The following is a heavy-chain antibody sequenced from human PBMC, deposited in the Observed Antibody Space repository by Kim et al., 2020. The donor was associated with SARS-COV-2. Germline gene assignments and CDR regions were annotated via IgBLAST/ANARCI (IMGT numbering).Heavy chain of an antibody. J-gene: IGHJ3*02. CDR2: ISGSGGST. CDR1: GFTFSSYA. CDR3: AKEKAYYDSSGEGDAFDI. D-gene: IGHD3-22*01. V-gene: IGHV3-23*01. Sequence: GGSLRLSCAASGFTFSSYAMSWVRQAPGKGLEWVSAISGSGGSTYYADSVKGRFTISRDNSKNTLYLQMNSLRAEDTAVYYCAKEKAYYDSSGEGDAFDIWGQGTMVTVSS.